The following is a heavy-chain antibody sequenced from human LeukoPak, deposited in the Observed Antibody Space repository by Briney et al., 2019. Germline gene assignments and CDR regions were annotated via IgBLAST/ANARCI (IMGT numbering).Heavy chain of an antibody. Sequence: GGSLRLSCAASGFTFDDYGMSWVRQAPGKGLEWVSGINWNGGSTGYADSVKGRFTISRDNAKNFVQLQMNSLRREDTALYYCTKSGGLGSYYTAYFDNWGQGTLVTVSS. CDR2: INWNGGST. CDR3: TKSGGLGSYYTAYFDN. J-gene: IGHJ4*02. D-gene: IGHD3-10*01. CDR1: GFTFDDYG. V-gene: IGHV3-20*04.